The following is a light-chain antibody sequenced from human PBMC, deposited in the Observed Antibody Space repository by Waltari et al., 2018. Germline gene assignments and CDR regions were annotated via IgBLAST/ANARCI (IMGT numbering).Light chain of an antibody. CDR1: NVGDKH. V-gene: IGLV3-1*01. CDR2: QDA. CDR3: QAWDRSTVV. Sequence: SYQLPQPPSMSVAPGQTTRIPCSGDNVGDKHVCWYQQKAGQSPVLVIHQDAKRPSGIPERFSGSNSGNTATLTISGTQALDEADYYCQAWDRSTVVFGGGTKLTVL. J-gene: IGLJ2*01.